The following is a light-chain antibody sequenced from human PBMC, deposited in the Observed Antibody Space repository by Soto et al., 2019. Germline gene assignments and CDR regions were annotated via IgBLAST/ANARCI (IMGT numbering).Light chain of an antibody. CDR3: QQYGSSPPRT. J-gene: IGKJ1*01. CDR1: QSISSNY. CDR2: GAS. Sequence: EFVLAPSSAALSLSPGEPATLSFRSIQSISSNYLAWYQQKPGQAPRLLIYGASTRATDVPDRFSGSGSGADFTLSISRLEPEDFAVYYCQQYGSSPPRTFGQGTKVDIK. V-gene: IGKV3-20*01.